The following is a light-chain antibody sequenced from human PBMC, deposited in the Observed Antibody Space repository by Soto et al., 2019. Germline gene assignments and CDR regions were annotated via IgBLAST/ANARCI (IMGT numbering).Light chain of an antibody. Sequence: EIVMTQSPATLSVSPGERATLSCRASQGVSSNLAWYQQKPGQAPRLLIYGASTRATGIPARFSGSGSGTEFTLTISSLQSEDFAVYSCQQYNNWPPITFGQGTRRRLN. CDR1: QGVSSN. V-gene: IGKV3-15*01. CDR3: QQYNNWPPIT. CDR2: GAS. J-gene: IGKJ5*01.